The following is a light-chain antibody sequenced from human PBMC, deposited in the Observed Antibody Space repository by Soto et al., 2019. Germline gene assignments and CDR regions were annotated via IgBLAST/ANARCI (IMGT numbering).Light chain of an antibody. CDR3: QQFNSYPFT. Sequence: AIQLTQSPSSLSASGGDRVTITCRASQGISSALAWYQQKPGKAPKLLIYDASSLESGVPSRFSGSGSGTGFSLTISSLQTEDFATYYCQQFNSYPFTVGPGTKVDI. CDR1: QGISSA. V-gene: IGKV1-13*02. CDR2: DAS. J-gene: IGKJ3*01.